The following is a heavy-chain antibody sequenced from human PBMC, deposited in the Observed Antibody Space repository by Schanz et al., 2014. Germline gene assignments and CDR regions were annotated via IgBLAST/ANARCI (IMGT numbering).Heavy chain of an antibody. J-gene: IGHJ6*02. CDR2: INSDGSTT. V-gene: IGHV3-74*02. CDR1: GFIFDDYA. CDR3: ARPLGPNYYYYGLDV. Sequence: EVQLVESGGGLVQPGRSLRLSCAASGFIFDDYAMHWVRQAPGKGLVWVSRINSDGSTTIYADSVKGRFTISRDNAKNTLYLQMNSLRAEDTAVYYCARPLGPNYYYYGLDVWGQGTTVTVSS.